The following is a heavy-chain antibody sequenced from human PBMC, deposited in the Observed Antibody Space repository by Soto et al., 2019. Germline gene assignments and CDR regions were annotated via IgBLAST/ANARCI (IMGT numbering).Heavy chain of an antibody. CDR2: INAYNGNT. CDR3: SRATERISMIRGNQAPAFDY. V-gene: IGHV1-18*01. Sequence: ASVKVSCKASGYSFTRYGIGWARQAPGQGLEWMGWINAYNGNTNYAQNLQGRLTLTTDTSTTTAYMELRSLRSNDTALYYCSRATERISMIRGNQAPAFDYWGQGVLVTVSS. D-gene: IGHD3-10*01. CDR1: GYSFTRYG. J-gene: IGHJ4*02.